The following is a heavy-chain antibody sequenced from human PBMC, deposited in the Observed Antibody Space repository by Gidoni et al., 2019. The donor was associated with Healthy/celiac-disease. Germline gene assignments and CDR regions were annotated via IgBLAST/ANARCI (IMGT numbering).Heavy chain of an antibody. J-gene: IGHJ4*02. Sequence: QVQLQQWGAGLLKPSATLSLTCAVYGGSFSGYYWSWIRQPPGKGLEWIGEINHSGSTNYNPSLKSRVTISVDTSKNQFSMKLSSVTAAATAVYYCARGYDYGDYWGQGTLVTVSS. CDR3: ARGYDYGDY. V-gene: IGHV4-34*01. CDR2: INHSGST. CDR1: GGSFSGYY.